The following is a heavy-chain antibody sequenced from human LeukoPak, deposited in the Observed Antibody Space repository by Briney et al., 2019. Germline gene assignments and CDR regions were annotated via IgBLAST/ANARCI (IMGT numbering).Heavy chain of an antibody. J-gene: IGHJ4*02. CDR1: GFTFSSYA. D-gene: IGHD5-18*01. CDR3: ARDRKGYSIQDY. Sequence: PGESLRLSCAASGFTFSSYAMHWVRQAPGKGLEWVAVISYDGSNKYYADSVKGRFTISRDNSKNTLYLQMNSLRAEDTAVYYCARDRKGYSIQDYWGQGTLVTVSS. V-gene: IGHV3-30*04. CDR2: ISYDGSNK.